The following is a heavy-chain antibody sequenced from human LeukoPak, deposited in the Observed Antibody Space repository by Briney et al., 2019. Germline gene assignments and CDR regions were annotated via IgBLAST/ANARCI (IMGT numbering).Heavy chain of an antibody. CDR2: ISSSSSYI. J-gene: IGHJ4*02. CDR1: GFTFSSYS. V-gene: IGHV3-21*01. Sequence: GGSLRLSCAASGFTFSSYSMNWVRRAPGKGLEWVSSISSSSSYIYYADSVKGRFTISRDNAKNSLYLQMNSLRAEDTAVYYCARRIRVEWSGGWHFDYWGQGTLVTASS. D-gene: IGHD6-19*01. CDR3: ARRIRVEWSGGWHFDY.